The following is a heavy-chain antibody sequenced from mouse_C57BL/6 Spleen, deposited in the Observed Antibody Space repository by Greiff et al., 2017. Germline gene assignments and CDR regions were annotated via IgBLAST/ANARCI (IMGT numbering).Heavy chain of an antibody. D-gene: IGHD4-1*01. V-gene: IGHV5-12*01. CDR2: ISNGGGST. CDR3: SRQTNWGFDY. Sequence: EVQLMESGGGLVQPGGSLKLSCAASGFTFSDYYMYWVRQTPEKRLEWVAYISNGGGSTYYPDTVKGRLTISRDNAKNTLYLHMSRLKSQDTAMFYCSRQTNWGFDYWGQGTPLTVSS. J-gene: IGHJ2*01. CDR1: GFTFSDYY.